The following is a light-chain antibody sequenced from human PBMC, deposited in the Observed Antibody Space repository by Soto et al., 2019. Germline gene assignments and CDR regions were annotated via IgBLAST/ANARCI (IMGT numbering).Light chain of an antibody. CDR1: SSDVGGYNY. Sequence: QSALTQPASVSGSPGQSITISCTGTSSDVGGYNYVSWYQQHPGKAPKILIYEVTNRPSGVSNRFSGSKSGNTASLTISGLQARDDADYYCSSFTSRFTFNYVFGTGTQLTVL. CDR2: EVT. V-gene: IGLV2-14*01. J-gene: IGLJ1*01. CDR3: SSFTSRFTFNYV.